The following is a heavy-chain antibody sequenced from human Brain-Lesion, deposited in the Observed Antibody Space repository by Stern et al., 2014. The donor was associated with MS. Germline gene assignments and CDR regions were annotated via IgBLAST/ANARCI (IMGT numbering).Heavy chain of an antibody. J-gene: IGHJ6*02. Sequence: VQLVEPGGGVVQPGRSLRLSCAVSGFTFSSYGMDWVRQAPGKGLEWGAGMWLDGTKKNYIESVKGRFTISRDNSKNTLSLQMTSLRAEDTAVYYCAKDKKDSSGWNLYFYGMDVWGQGTTVIVSS. CDR2: MWLDGTKK. CDR1: GFTFSSYG. CDR3: AKDKKDSSGWNLYFYGMDV. V-gene: IGHV3-33*06. D-gene: IGHD6-19*01.